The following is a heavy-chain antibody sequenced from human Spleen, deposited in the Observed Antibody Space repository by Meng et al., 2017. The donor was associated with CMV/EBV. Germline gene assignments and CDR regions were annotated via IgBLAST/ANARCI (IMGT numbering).Heavy chain of an antibody. CDR1: SIYF. CDR2: IYYSGDT. D-gene: IGHD6-6*01. CDR3: ARQAFIAARRGVGQQNWFDP. V-gene: IGHV4-39*01. Sequence: SIYFWAWLRQPPGKGLEWIGSIYYSGDTSYNPSLESRLTISVDTSKKQFSLKLASLTPADTAVYYCARQAFIAARRGVGQQNWFDPWGQGTLVTVSS. J-gene: IGHJ5*02.